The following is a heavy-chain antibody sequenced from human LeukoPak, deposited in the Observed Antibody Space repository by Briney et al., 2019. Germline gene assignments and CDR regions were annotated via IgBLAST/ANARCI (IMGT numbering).Heavy chain of an antibody. J-gene: IGHJ6*02. CDR2: ISYDGSNK. V-gene: IGHV3-30*18. D-gene: IGHD3-10*01. Sequence: GVSLRLSCAASGFTFSSYAMSWVRQAPGKGLEWVTVISYDGSNKYCADSVKGRFTISRDNSKNTLYLQMNSLRAEDTAVYYCAKDWYYYGSGSYRGPRGYYYYGMDVWGQGTTVTVSS. CDR3: AKDWYYYGSGSYRGPRGYYYYGMDV. CDR1: GFTFSSYA.